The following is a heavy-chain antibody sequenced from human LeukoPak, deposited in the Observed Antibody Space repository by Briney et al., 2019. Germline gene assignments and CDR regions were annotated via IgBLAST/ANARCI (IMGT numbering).Heavy chain of an antibody. CDR2: IYYSAIT. D-gene: IGHD6-19*01. CDR1: GDSISTTNYY. Sequence: SETLSLTCAVSGDSISTTNYYWGWVRQPPGKGLEWIGIIYYSAITHYNPSLKSRVTILVDTSKNQFSLKLSSVTDADTAVYYCARASYSSGWHGDYWGQGTLVTVSS. V-gene: IGHV4-39*01. CDR3: ARASYSSGWHGDY. J-gene: IGHJ4*02.